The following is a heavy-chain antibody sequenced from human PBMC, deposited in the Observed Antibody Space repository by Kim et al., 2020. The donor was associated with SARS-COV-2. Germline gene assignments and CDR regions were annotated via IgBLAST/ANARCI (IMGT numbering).Heavy chain of an antibody. Sequence: GGSLRLSCAASGFTFSSYAMHWVRQAPGKGLEWVAVISYDGSNKYYADSVKGRFTISRDNCKNTLYLQMNSLRAEDTAVYYCARELVITFGGVIVMGPDAFDIWGQGTMVTVSS. D-gene: IGHD3-16*02. CDR1: GFTFSSYA. CDR3: ARELVITFGGVIVMGPDAFDI. V-gene: IGHV3-30*04. J-gene: IGHJ3*02. CDR2: ISYDGSNK.